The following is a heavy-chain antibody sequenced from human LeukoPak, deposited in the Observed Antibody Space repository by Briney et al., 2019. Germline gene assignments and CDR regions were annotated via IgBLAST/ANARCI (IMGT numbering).Heavy chain of an antibody. D-gene: IGHD6-13*01. CDR1: GFTFSSYW. Sequence: PGGSLRLSCAASGFTFSSYWMSWVRQAPGKGLEWVVNIMKDGSEKYYVDSVKGRFTISRDNAKNSLYLQMNSLRAEDTAVYYCARCAAAGTFYYYYYMDVWGKGTTVTVSS. J-gene: IGHJ6*03. V-gene: IGHV3-7*01. CDR3: ARCAAAGTFYYYYYMDV. CDR2: IMKDGSEK.